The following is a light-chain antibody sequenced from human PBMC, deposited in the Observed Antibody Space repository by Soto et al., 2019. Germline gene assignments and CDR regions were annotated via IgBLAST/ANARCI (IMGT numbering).Light chain of an antibody. CDR1: QSVSSSY. V-gene: IGKV3-20*01. Sequence: ETVLTQSPGTLSLSPGERATLSCRASQSVSSSYLAWYQQKPGQAPRLLIYGASSRATGIPDRFSGSGSGTDFTLTISRLEPEDFAVYYCQQYGSSPVFGGGTKVEIK. CDR2: GAS. J-gene: IGKJ4*01. CDR3: QQYGSSPV.